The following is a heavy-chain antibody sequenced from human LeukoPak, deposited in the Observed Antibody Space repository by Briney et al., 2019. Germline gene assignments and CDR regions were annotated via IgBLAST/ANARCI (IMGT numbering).Heavy chain of an antibody. Sequence: PSETLSLTCAVSGGSISSGGYSWSWIRQPPGKGLEWIGYIYHSGSTYYNPSLKSRVTMSVDRSKNQFSLKLSSVTAADTAVYYCARGSYLYGMDVWGQGTTVTVSS. CDR3: ARGSYLYGMDV. D-gene: IGHD3-10*01. V-gene: IGHV4-30-2*01. J-gene: IGHJ6*02. CDR2: IYHSGST. CDR1: GGSISSGGYS.